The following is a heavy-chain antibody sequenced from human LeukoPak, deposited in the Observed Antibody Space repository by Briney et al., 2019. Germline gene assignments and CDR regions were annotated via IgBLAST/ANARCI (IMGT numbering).Heavy chain of an antibody. Sequence: GRSLRLSCAASGFTFSSYGMHWVRQAPGKGLEWVAVIWYDGSNKYYADSVQGRFTISTDNSKNALYLQMNSLRAEDTAVYFCAKDLGRLGELSLDYWGQGTLVTVSS. J-gene: IGHJ4*02. CDR3: AKDLGRLGELSLDY. CDR2: IWYDGSNK. D-gene: IGHD3-16*02. CDR1: GFTFSSYG. V-gene: IGHV3-33*06.